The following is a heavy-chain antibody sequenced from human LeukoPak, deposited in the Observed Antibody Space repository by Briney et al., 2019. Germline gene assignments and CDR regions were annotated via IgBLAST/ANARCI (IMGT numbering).Heavy chain of an antibody. CDR3: ARDCSGGSCYGAFDI. J-gene: IGHJ3*02. CDR2: IYDSGST. V-gene: IGHV4-30-4*01. Sequence: PSETLSLTCTVSGASIRSGDYYWSWIRQPPGKGLEWIGYIYDSGSTYYNPSPKSRITISVDTSENRFSLKLSSVTATDTAVYYCARDCSGGSCYGAFDIWGQGTMVTASS. D-gene: IGHD2-15*01. CDR1: GASIRSGDYY.